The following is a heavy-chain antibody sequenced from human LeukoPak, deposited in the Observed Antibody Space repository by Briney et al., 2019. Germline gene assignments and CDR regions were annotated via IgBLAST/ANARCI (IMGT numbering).Heavy chain of an antibody. J-gene: IGHJ4*02. D-gene: IGHD4-17*01. CDR2: INSDGSST. CDR1: GYTFSNYW. V-gene: IGHV3-74*01. Sequence: GGSLRLSCAASGYTFSNYWMHWVRQAPGKGLVWVSRINSDGSSTPSADSVKGRFTISRDNAKNTLYLQMNSLRAEDTAGYCCAKSGATVIDYWGQGTLVTVSS. CDR3: AKSGATVIDY.